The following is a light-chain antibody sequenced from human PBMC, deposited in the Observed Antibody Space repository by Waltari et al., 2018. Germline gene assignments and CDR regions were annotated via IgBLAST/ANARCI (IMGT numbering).Light chain of an antibody. Sequence: EIVMTQSPATLSVSTGERATLSCRASQSVSRNLAWYQQKPGQAPRLLISGASTRATGIPAGFSGCGSDTSFSLTLCTLQSEDFAVSYCQQYTNWRGTFVQG. J-gene: IGKJ1*01. CDR1: QSVSRN. V-gene: IGKV3-15*01. CDR3: QQYTNWRGT. CDR2: GAS.